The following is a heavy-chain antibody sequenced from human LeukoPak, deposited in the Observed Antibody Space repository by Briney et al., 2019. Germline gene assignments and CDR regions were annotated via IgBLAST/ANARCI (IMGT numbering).Heavy chain of an antibody. CDR3: ATGTTRPYAGSWFDP. CDR1: GFTFDDYA. CDR2: ISWNSGSI. J-gene: IGHJ5*02. Sequence: PGGSLRLSXAASGFTFDDYAMHWVRQAPGKGLEWVSGISWNSGSIGYADSVKGRFTISRDNAKNSLYLQMNSLKPEDMALYYCATGTTRPYAGSWFDPWGQGTLVTVSS. D-gene: IGHD2-2*01. V-gene: IGHV3-9*03.